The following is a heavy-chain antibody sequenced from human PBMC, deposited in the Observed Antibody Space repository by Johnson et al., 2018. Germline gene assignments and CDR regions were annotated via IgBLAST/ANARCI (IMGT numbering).Heavy chain of an antibody. CDR3: AKRMSPTTLRWEAFDI. Sequence: VQLVQSGGGLVQPGGSLRLSCAASGFTFSNYAMTWVRQAPGEGLDWVSTIGSGSNTFYADSVTGRFTISRDNSKNTLYLQMNSLRADDPAVYYCAKRMSPTTLRWEAFDIWGQGTMVTVSS. D-gene: IGHD4-17*01. J-gene: IGHJ3*02. CDR1: GFTFSNYA. V-gene: IGHV3-23*04. CDR2: IGSGSNT.